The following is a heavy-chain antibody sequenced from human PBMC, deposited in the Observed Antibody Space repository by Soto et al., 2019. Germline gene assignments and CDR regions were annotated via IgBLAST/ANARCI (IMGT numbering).Heavy chain of an antibody. J-gene: IGHJ2*01. CDR2: ISYDGSNK. V-gene: IGHV3-30-3*01. CDR1: GFTFSSYA. Sequence: QVQLVESGGGVVQPGRSLRLSCAASGFTFSSYAMHWVRQAPGKGLEWVAVISYDGSNKYYADSVKGRFTISRDNSKNTLYLQTNSLRAEDTAVYYCARGDTYWYFDLWGRGTLVTVSS. CDR3: ARGDTYWYFDL.